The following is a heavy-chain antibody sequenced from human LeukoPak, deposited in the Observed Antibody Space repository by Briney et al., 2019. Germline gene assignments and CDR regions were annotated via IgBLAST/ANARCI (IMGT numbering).Heavy chain of an antibody. J-gene: IGHJ4*02. Sequence: ASVKVSCKASGYNFPRYGIHWVRQAPGQGLEWMGWIRPHTGETNSAQRFQDGVTMTTDTSTTTAYMELRSLRFDDTAVYYCARDRGGKGSAIFYWGQGSLVTVSS. V-gene: IGHV1-18*01. CDR1: GYNFPRYG. CDR2: IRPHTGET. CDR3: ARDRGGKGSAIFY. D-gene: IGHD2-2*01.